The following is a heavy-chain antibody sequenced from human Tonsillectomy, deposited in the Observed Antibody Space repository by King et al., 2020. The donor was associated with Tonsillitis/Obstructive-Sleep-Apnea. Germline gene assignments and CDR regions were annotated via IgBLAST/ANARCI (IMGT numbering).Heavy chain of an antibody. V-gene: IGHV4-59*01. CDR3: ARDIVLEAGGDAFDI. D-gene: IGHD2-15*01. J-gene: IGHJ3*02. CDR2: VYFSGST. CDR1: GGSISSYY. Sequence: QLQESGPGLVKPSETLSLTCTVSGGSISSYYWSWIRQPPGKGLEWIGYVYFSGSTNHNPSLKSRVTISVDTSKNQFSLKLSSVTAADTAVYYWARDIVLEAGGDAFDIWGQGTMVTVSS.